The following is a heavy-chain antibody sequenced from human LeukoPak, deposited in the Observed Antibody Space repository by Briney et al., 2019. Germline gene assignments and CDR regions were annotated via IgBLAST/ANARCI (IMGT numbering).Heavy chain of an antibody. CDR3: AKGRGYYYDSSGYYYVGNYFDY. CDR2: ISYDGSNK. J-gene: IGHJ4*02. CDR1: GFTFSSDG. Sequence: PGGSLRLSCAASGFTFSSDGRHWVRQAPGKGREGVAVISYDGSNKYYADSVKGRFTISRDNSKNTLYLQMNSLRAEDTAVYYCAKGRGYYYDSSGYYYVGNYFDYWGQGTLVTVSS. V-gene: IGHV3-30*18. D-gene: IGHD3-22*01.